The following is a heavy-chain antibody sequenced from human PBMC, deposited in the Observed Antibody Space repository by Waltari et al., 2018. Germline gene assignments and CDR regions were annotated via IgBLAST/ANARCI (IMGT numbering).Heavy chain of an antibody. CDR2: IIPIFGTA. D-gene: IGHD6-13*01. J-gene: IGHJ5*02. Sequence: QVQLVQSGAEVKKPGSSVRVSCKASGGPFSSYAISWVRQSPGQGLEWMGRIIPIFGTANYAQKFQGRVTITADKSTSTAYMELSSLRSEDTAVYYCASTAIAATQNWFDPWGQGTLVTVSS. CDR1: GGPFSSYA. V-gene: IGHV1-69*08. CDR3: ASTAIAATQNWFDP.